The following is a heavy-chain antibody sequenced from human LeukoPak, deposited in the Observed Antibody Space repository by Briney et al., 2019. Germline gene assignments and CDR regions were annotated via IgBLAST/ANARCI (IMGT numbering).Heavy chain of an antibody. V-gene: IGHV3-48*01. CDR2: ISTSSSTI. CDR1: GFTSGSLE. Sequence: GGSLDLSVPALGFTSGSLELNWSGQPQGKGWEWLSYISTSSSTIYDADSVKGRFTISRDNAKNSLYLQMNSLRAEDTAVYYCARDSGGGIFGYWGQGTLVTVSS. J-gene: IGHJ4*02. D-gene: IGHD6-13*01. CDR3: ARDSGGGIFGY.